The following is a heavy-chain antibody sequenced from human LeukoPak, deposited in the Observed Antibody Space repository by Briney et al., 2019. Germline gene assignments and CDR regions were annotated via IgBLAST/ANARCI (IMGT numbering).Heavy chain of an antibody. CDR1: SYTFTSYG. D-gene: IGHD6-13*01. Sequence: ASVKVSCKASSYTFTSYGISWVRQAPGQGLEWMGWISAYNGNTNYAQKLQGRVTMTTDTSTSTAYMELRSLRSDDTAVYYCARDLRIAAAVILAYWGQGTLVTVSS. J-gene: IGHJ4*02. V-gene: IGHV1-18*01. CDR3: ARDLRIAAAVILAY. CDR2: ISAYNGNT.